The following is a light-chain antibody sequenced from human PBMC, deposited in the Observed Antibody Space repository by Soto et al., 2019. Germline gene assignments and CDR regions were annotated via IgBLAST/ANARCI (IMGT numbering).Light chain of an antibody. V-gene: IGKV1-9*01. CDR1: QGISSS. Sequence: DIQLTQSPSFLSASVGDRVTITCRASQGISSSLAWYQQKPGKAPNLLIYAASTLQTGVPTRFSGSGSGTEFPLTISRLQPEDFASYYCEQVNSYPLTFGGGTNVEIK. J-gene: IGKJ4*01. CDR2: AAS. CDR3: EQVNSYPLT.